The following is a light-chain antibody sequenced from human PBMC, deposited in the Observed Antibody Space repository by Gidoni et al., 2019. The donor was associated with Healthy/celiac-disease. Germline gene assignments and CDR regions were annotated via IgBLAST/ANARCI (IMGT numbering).Light chain of an antibody. CDR1: QGISSY. CDR2: AAS. Sequence: DIQLTQSPSFLFASVGDRVTITCRASQGISSYLAWYQQKPGKAPKLLIYAASTLQSGVPSRFSGGGSGTEFTLTISSLQPEDFANYYSQQRKGFGHGTKLEIK. CDR3: QQRKG. J-gene: IGKJ2*01. V-gene: IGKV1-9*01.